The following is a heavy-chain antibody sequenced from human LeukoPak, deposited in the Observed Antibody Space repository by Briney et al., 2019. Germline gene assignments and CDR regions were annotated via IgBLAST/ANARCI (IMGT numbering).Heavy chain of an antibody. CDR1: GYSISSGYY. V-gene: IGHV4-38-2*02. CDR2: IYHSGST. D-gene: IGHD1-26*01. J-gene: IGHJ4*02. CDR3: ARAIEVGAMTPFDY. Sequence: SETLSLTYTVSGYSISSGYYWGWIRQPPGKGLEWIGSIYHSGSTYYNPSLKSRVTISVDTSKNQFSLKLSSVTAADTAVYYCARAIEVGAMTPFDYWGQGTLVTVSS.